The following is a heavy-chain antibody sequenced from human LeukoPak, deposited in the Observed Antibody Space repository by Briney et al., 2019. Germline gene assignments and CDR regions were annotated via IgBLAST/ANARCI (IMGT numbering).Heavy chain of an antibody. V-gene: IGHV5-51*01. D-gene: IGHD3-22*01. J-gene: IGHJ3*02. CDR3: ARHALSYYDSSGYYYGNDAFDI. CDR2: IYPGDSDT. Sequence: GESLKISCKGSGYSFTSYWIAWVRQMPGKGLEWMGIIYPGDSDTRYSPSFQGQVTISADKSISTAYLQWSSLKASDTAMYYCARHALSYYDSSGYYYGNDAFDIWGQGTMVTVSS. CDR1: GYSFTSYW.